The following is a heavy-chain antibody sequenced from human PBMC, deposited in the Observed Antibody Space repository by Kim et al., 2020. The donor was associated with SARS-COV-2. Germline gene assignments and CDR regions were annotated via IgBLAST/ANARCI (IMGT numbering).Heavy chain of an antibody. J-gene: IGHJ2*01. CDR3: ARGDDSSGYYRHWYFDL. D-gene: IGHD3-22*01. Sequence: VKGRFTISRDNAKNSLYLQMNSLRAEDTAVYYCARGDDSSGYYRHWYFDLWGRGTLVTVSS. V-gene: IGHV3-11*01.